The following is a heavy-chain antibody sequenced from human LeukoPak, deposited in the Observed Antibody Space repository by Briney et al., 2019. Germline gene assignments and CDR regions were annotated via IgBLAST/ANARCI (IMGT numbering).Heavy chain of an antibody. CDR1: GFTVSSNH. J-gene: IGHJ4*02. Sequence: GGSLRLSCAASGFTVSSNHMSWVRQVPGKGLEWVSLIYSGGSTYYADSVKGRFTISRDNSENTLYLQMNSLRAEDTAVYYCARERVGAYYYGSGSAIDYWGQGTLVAVSS. V-gene: IGHV3-53*01. CDR3: ARERVGAYYYGSGSAIDY. CDR2: IYSGGST. D-gene: IGHD3-10*01.